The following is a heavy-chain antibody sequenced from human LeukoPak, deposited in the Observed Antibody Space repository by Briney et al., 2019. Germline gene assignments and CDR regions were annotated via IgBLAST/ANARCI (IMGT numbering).Heavy chain of an antibody. CDR2: ISHDGSNK. J-gene: IGHJ1*01. Sequence: PGGSLRLSCAASGFTFSSYGMHWVRQAPGKGLEWVAAISHDGSNKYHADSVKGRFTISRDNSKNTVYLQMNSLRAEDTAVYFCAGSPKYSSSWFEYFQHWGQGTLVTVSS. V-gene: IGHV3-30*05. CDR3: AGSPKYSSSWFEYFQH. D-gene: IGHD6-13*01. CDR1: GFTFSSYG.